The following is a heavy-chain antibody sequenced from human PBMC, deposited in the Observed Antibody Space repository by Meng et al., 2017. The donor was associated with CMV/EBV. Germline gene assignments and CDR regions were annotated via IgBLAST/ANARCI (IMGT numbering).Heavy chain of an antibody. J-gene: IGHJ4*02. CDR2: ISAYNGNT. Sequence: QGQLVCVGAWVKRPGASVKVSGKASGYTFTSYGISWVRQAPGQGLEWMGWISAYNGNTNYAQKLQGRVTMTTDTSTSTAYMELRSLRSDDTAVYYCARGGRYYYDSSGYCDYWGQGTLVTVSS. D-gene: IGHD3-22*01. CDR3: ARGGRYYYDSSGYCDY. V-gene: IGHV1-18*01. CDR1: GYTFTSYG.